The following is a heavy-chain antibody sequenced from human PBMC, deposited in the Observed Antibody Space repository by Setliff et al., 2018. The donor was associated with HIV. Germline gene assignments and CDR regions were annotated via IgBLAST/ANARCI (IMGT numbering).Heavy chain of an antibody. V-gene: IGHV3-23*01. J-gene: IGHJ6*02. Sequence: GGSLRLSCAASGFTFSTYAMGWVRQAPGKGLGWVSSLSGSGGSTYYADSVKGRFTISRDNSKNTLYLQMNSLRAEDTAVYYCAKDNDYVWGSFSAASKGRYGMDVWGQGTTVTVSS. D-gene: IGHD3-16*01. CDR3: AKDNDYVWGSFSAASKGRYGMDV. CDR1: GFTFSTYA. CDR2: LSGSGGST.